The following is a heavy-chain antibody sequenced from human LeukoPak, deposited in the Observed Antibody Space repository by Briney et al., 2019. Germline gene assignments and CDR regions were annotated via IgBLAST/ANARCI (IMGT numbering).Heavy chain of an antibody. CDR1: GGSITSGGYY. Sequence: SQTLSLTCTVSGGSITSGGYYWSWIRQPPGKGLEWIAYIYHSGNVYESANTFYNPSLKSRVHISIDRSKNQFFLNLDSVTAADTAVYYCARDLYSDVNHFDYWGQGTLVTVSS. J-gene: IGHJ4*02. V-gene: IGHV4-30-2*01. D-gene: IGHD4-17*01. CDR3: ARDLYSDVNHFDY. CDR2: IYHSGNVYESANT.